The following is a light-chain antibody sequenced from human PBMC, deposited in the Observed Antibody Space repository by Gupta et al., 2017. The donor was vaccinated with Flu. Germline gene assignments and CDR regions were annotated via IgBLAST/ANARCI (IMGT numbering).Light chain of an antibody. CDR1: NVGTKS. CDR2: DDS. Sequence: SYVLTQPPSVSVAPGQTAWTTCGGNNVGTKSVHWYQQKPGQAPVLLVYDDSDRPSEIPERFSCSNSCDTATLTISTVEAGDEADYYCQVSDNSSESCCVFGTGTKVTVL. V-gene: IGLV3-21*02. CDR3: QVSDNSSESCCV. J-gene: IGLJ1*01.